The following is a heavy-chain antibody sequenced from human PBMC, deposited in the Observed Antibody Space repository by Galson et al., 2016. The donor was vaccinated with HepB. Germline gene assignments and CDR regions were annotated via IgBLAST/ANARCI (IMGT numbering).Heavy chain of an antibody. CDR2: IGTAGDT. V-gene: IGHV3-13*01. D-gene: IGHD6-19*01. Sequence: SLRLSCATSGFTFSTYDIHWVRQVLGKGLEWVSAIGTAGDTRYLGSVKGRFSISREDAQNSVFLQMKNLRAGDTGVYYCARALPGQWLIDQNYYYSVDGWGLGTTVIVSS. CDR3: ARALPGQWLIDQNYYYSVDG. J-gene: IGHJ6*02. CDR1: GFTFSTYD.